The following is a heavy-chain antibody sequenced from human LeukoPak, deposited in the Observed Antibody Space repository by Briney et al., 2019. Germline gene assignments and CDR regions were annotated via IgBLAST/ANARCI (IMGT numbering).Heavy chain of an antibody. Sequence: GGSLRLSCAASGFTFSSYAMTWVRQAPGKGLEWVSAISASGGSTYYADSVEGRFTISRDNSKNTLYLQMNSLRAEDTAVYYCAKDKGYDSSGYYGYWGQGTLVTVSS. J-gene: IGHJ4*02. V-gene: IGHV3-23*01. CDR1: GFTFSSYA. CDR2: ISASGGST. CDR3: AKDKGYDSSGYYGY. D-gene: IGHD3-22*01.